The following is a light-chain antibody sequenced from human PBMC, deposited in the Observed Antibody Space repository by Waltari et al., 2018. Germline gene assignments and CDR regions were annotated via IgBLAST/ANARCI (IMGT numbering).Light chain of an antibody. CDR2: DVS. J-gene: IGLJ1*01. V-gene: IGLV2-14*03. CDR3: CSYTTTDTYV. CDR1: SSDVGRYEY. Sequence: SALPQPASVSGSPGQSITIYCTGTSSDVGRYEYVSWYQQHPGKAPKLIIYDVSKPPSGVANRFSGSTSGYTASLTMSGLQSEDEADYYCCSYTTTDTYVFGSGTKVTVL.